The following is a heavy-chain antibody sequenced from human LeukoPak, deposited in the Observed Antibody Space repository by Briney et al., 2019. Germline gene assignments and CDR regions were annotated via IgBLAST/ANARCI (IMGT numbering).Heavy chain of an antibody. J-gene: IGHJ4*02. Sequence: ASVKVSCKASGYTFTGYYMHWVRQAPGQGLEWMGWINPNSGGTNYAQEFQGRVTMTRDTSISTAYMELSRLRSDDTAVYYCARSAGYSYGQVVLVNWGQGTLVTVSS. V-gene: IGHV1-2*02. CDR3: ARSAGYSYGQVVLVN. CDR2: INPNSGGT. D-gene: IGHD5-18*01. CDR1: GYTFTGYY.